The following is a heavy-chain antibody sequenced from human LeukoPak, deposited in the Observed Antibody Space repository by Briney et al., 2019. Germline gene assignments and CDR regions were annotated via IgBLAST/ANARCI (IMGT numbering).Heavy chain of an antibody. Sequence: GGSLRLSCAASGCTFTSYAMTWVRQAPGKGLQWVSTISVSGENTYYADSVKGRFTISRDISRSTLYLQMNSLRAEDTAIYYCAKGSIAVALFDSWGQGTLVTVSS. CDR1: GCTFTSYA. CDR3: AKGSIAVALFDS. D-gene: IGHD6-19*01. J-gene: IGHJ4*02. V-gene: IGHV3-23*01. CDR2: ISVSGENT.